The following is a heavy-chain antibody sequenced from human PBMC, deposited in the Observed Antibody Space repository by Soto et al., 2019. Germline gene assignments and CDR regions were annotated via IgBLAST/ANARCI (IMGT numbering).Heavy chain of an antibody. Sequence: QVQLQASGPGLVKPSQTLSLTCAVSGRSISSVGYYWSWVRLLPVKGLEWIWSISYTGSTYYNPSLENRLSISLDTSENRFSRRLNSVTAADTAIYYCARPNDDWNGYGPFDYWGQGSLVTVSS. D-gene: IGHD3-3*01. V-gene: IGHV4-31*11. CDR1: GRSISSVGYY. J-gene: IGHJ4*02. CDR3: ARPNDDWNGYGPFDY. CDR2: ISYTGST.